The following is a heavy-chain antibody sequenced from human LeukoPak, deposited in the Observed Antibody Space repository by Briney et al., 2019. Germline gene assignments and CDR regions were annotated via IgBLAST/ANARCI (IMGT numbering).Heavy chain of an antibody. V-gene: IGHV3-33*01. CDR3: ARGGIVVVPAALDI. D-gene: IGHD2-2*01. Sequence: AGRSLRLSCAASGFTFSSYGMHWVRQAPGKGLEWVAVIWYDGSNKYYADSVKGRFTISRDNSKNTLYLQMNSLRAEDTAVYYCARGGIVVVPAALDIWGQGTMVTVSS. CDR2: IWYDGSNK. J-gene: IGHJ3*02. CDR1: GFTFSSYG.